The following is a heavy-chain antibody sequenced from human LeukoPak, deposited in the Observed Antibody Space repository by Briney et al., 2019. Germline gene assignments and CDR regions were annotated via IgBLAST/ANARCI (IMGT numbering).Heavy chain of an antibody. CDR1: GFTLSTYW. CDR2: IKEDGSEK. J-gene: IGHJ4*02. Sequence: GGSLRLSCAASGFTLSTYWMSWVRQAPGKGLEWVANIKEDGSEKYYVDSVKGRFTISRDNAKNSLYLQMNSLRVEDTAVYYCAKEIWPTVTIPGRTYFDYWGQGTLVTVSS. V-gene: IGHV3-7*01. D-gene: IGHD4-17*01. CDR3: AKEIWPTVTIPGRTYFDY.